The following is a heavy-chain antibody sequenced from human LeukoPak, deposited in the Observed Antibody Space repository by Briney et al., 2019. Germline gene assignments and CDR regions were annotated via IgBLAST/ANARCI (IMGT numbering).Heavy chain of an antibody. Sequence: GGSLRLSCAASGFTFSSYSMNWVRQAPGKGLEWVSSISSSSSYIYYADSVKGRFTISRDNAKNSLYLQMNSLRAEDTAVYYCARDAVRYGGNSFDYWGQGTLVTVSS. CDR2: ISSSSSYI. CDR1: GFTFSSYS. CDR3: ARDAVRYGGNSFDY. V-gene: IGHV3-21*01. D-gene: IGHD4-23*01. J-gene: IGHJ4*02.